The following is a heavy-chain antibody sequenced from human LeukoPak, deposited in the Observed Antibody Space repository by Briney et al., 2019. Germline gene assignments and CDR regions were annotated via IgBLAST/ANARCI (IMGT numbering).Heavy chain of an antibody. CDR3: ARGAGDIVVVPAAIIYFDY. CDR2: IYYSGST. Sequence: SQTLSLTCTVSGGSISGGGYYWSWIRQHPGKGLEWIGYIYYSGSTYYNPSLKSRVTISVDTSKNQFSLKLSSVTAADTAVYYCARGAGDIVVVPAAIIYFDYWGQGTLVTVSS. J-gene: IGHJ4*02. CDR1: GGSISGGGYY. D-gene: IGHD2-2*02. V-gene: IGHV4-31*03.